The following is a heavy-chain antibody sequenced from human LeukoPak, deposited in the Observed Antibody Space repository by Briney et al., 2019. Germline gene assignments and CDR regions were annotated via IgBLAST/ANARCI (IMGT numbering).Heavy chain of an antibody. CDR2: LNPNSGDT. D-gene: IGHD5-24*01. CDR1: VYTFTDYY. V-gene: IGHV1-2*02. CDR3: ARGRNIEMTTMSGGSDY. J-gene: IGHJ4*02. Sequence: GASVKVSFKASVYTFTDYYMHWVRQAPGQGLEWMGWLNPNSGDTNYAQKVQGRVSMTRDTSISTAYMDLTDLRSDDTAVYYCARGRNIEMTTMSGGSDYWGQGTLVTVSS.